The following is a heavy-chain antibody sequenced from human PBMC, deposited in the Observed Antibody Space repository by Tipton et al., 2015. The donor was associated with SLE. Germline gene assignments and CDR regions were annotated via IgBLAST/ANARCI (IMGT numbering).Heavy chain of an antibody. J-gene: IGHJ4*02. CDR3: AKGGGAAATFVY. Sequence: TLSLTCTVSGGSIRGHYWGWIRQPPGKGLEWIGDIYYSGDTNYNPSLNSRVTLSVDTSKNQFSLKLDSVTAADTTVYYCAKGGGAAATFVYWGQGTLVTVSS. CDR1: GGSIRGHY. V-gene: IGHV4-59*11. CDR2: IYYSGDT. D-gene: IGHD6-13*01.